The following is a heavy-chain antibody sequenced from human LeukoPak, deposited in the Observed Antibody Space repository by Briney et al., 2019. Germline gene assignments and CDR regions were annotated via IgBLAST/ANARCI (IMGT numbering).Heavy chain of an antibody. D-gene: IGHD2-2*01. Sequence: GESLKISCKGSGYSFTSYWIGWVRQMPGKGLEWMGIIYPGDSDTRYSPSFQGQVTISADKSISTAYLQWSSLKASDTAMYYCARHAYCSSTSCYPYYWGQGTLVTVS. CDR3: ARHAYCSSTSCYPYY. J-gene: IGHJ4*02. V-gene: IGHV5-51*01. CDR1: GYSFTSYW. CDR2: IYPGDSDT.